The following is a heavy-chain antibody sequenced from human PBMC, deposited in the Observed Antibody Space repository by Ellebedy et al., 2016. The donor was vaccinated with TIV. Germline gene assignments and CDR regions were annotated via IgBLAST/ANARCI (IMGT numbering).Heavy chain of an antibody. CDR1: GFTFSNSG. CDR2: IWYDGSNK. Sequence: GESLKISCAASGFTFSNSGMHWVRQAPGKGLEWVAIIWYDGSNKYYADSVKGRFTISRDNSKNTLYLQMNSLKTEDTAVYYCTTAPDYWGQGTLVTVSS. V-gene: IGHV3-33*01. J-gene: IGHJ4*02. CDR3: TTAPDY.